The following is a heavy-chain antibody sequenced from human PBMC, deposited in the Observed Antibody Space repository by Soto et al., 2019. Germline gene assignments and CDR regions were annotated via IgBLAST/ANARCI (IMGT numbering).Heavy chain of an antibody. CDR2: MYAGGTT. Sequence: GGSLRLSCAASGFTVSSSYMTWVRHVPGKGLEWVSVMYAGGTTYYANSVKGRFTFSRDNSKNMMYLQMNNLRAEDTAMYYCAREFRDGSNTRLAFDPWGQGTLVTVSS. J-gene: IGHJ5*02. D-gene: IGHD6-6*01. CDR1: GFTVSSSY. V-gene: IGHV3-66*01. CDR3: AREFRDGSNTRLAFDP.